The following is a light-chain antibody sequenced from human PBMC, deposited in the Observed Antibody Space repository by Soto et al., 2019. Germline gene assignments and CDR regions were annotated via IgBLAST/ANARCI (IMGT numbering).Light chain of an antibody. Sequence: EIVMTQSPATLSVSPGERATRSCRASQSISINLAWYQQKPGQAPRLLIYGASTRATGIPARLSGSGSGTEFTLTISSLQSEDFAVYYCQQYNNWPLFTFGPGTKVDIK. CDR3: QQYNNWPLFT. J-gene: IGKJ3*01. V-gene: IGKV3-15*01. CDR1: QSISIN. CDR2: GAS.